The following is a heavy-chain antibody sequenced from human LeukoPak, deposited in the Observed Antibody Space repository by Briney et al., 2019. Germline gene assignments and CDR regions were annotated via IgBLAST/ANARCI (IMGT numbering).Heavy chain of an antibody. CDR1: GFTFSNYY. Sequence: GGSLRLSCEASGFTFSNYYMSWVRQAPGKGLEWVANIKQDGSEKNYVDSVKGRFTISRDNSKNTLYLQMNSLRAEHTAVYYCALQTELELRVNYFDYWGQGTLVTVSS. CDR3: ALQTELELRVNYFDY. V-gene: IGHV3-7*03. D-gene: IGHD1-7*01. CDR2: IKQDGSEK. J-gene: IGHJ4*02.